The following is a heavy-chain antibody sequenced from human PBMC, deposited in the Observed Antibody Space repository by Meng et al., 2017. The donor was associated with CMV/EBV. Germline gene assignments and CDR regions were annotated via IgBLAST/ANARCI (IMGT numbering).Heavy chain of an antibody. CDR1: GFTCSSYG. Sequence: GESLKISCAASGFTCSSYGMHWVRQAPGKGLEWVAFIRYDGSNKYYADSVKGRFTISRDNSKNTLYLQMNSLRAEDTAVYYCAKEYYYGSGSDAIYYYGMDVWGQGTTVTVSS. D-gene: IGHD3-10*01. CDR3: AKEYYYGSGSDAIYYYGMDV. CDR2: IRYDGSNK. J-gene: IGHJ6*02. V-gene: IGHV3-30*02.